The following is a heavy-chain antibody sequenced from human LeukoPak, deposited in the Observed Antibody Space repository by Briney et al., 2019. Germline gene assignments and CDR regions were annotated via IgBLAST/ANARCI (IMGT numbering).Heavy chain of an antibody. CDR1: GYTFTSYA. V-gene: IGHV1-3*01. J-gene: IGHJ4*02. CDR2: INAGNGNT. D-gene: IGHD6-13*01. Sequence: GASVKVSCKASGYTFTSYAMHWVRQAPGQRLEWMGRINAGNGNTKYSQKFQGRVTITRDTSASTAYMELSSLRSEDTAVYYCARAMAYSSSWVYWGQGTLVTVSS. CDR3: ARAMAYSSSWVY.